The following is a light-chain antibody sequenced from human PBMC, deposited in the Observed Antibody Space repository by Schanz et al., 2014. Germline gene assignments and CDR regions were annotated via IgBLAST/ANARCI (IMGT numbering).Light chain of an antibody. CDR1: QSVSSSY. CDR2: GAV. J-gene: IGKJ1*01. Sequence: EIVLTQSPGTLSLSPGERATLSCRASQSVSSSYLAWYQQKPGQAPRLLIFGAVTRDSGIPDRFSGSGSGTDFTLTISSLQPEDVATYYCLQDYNYPWTFGQGTKVEIK. CDR3: LQDYNYPWT. V-gene: IGKV3-20*01.